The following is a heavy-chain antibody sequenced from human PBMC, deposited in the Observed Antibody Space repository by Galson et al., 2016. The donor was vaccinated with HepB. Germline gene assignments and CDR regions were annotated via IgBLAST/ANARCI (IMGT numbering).Heavy chain of an antibody. CDR3: ATLELRPPTDY. D-gene: IGHD3-16*01. V-gene: IGHV3-48*03. J-gene: IGHJ4*02. Sequence: SLRLSCAASGFTFSIYEMNWVRLAPGKGPEWISYIDDRSRTTLYADSVRGRFTISRDNAKNSLFLQMNNLRVEDTAVYYRATLELRPPTDYWGRGTLVTVSS. CDR2: IDDRSRTT. CDR1: GFTFSIYE.